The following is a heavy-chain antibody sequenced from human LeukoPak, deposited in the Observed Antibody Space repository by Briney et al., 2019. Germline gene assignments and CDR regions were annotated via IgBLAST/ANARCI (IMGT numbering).Heavy chain of an antibody. V-gene: IGHV3-74*01. CDR2: INSDGSWT. CDR3: VSFYETY. J-gene: IGHJ4*02. CDR1: GNYW. D-gene: IGHD2/OR15-2a*01. Sequence: GGSLRLSCAASGNYWMHWVRQAPGKGLVWVSHINSDGSWTSYADSVKGRFTISKDNAKNTVYLQMNSLRAEDTAVYYCVSFYETYWGRGTLVTVSS.